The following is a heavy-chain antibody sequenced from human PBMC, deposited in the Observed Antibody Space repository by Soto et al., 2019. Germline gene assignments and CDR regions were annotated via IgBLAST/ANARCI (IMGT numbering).Heavy chain of an antibody. CDR2: ISSSGSTI. D-gene: IGHD6-13*01. CDR3: ARDQESSSWYYYYYGMDV. J-gene: IGHJ6*02. CDR1: GFTFSSYE. Sequence: GGSLRLSYAASGFTFSSYEMNWVRQAPGKGLEWVSYISSSGSTIYYADSVKGRFTISRDNAKNSLYLQMNSLRAEDTAVYYCARDQESSSWYYYYYGMDVWGQWTTVTVSS. V-gene: IGHV3-48*03.